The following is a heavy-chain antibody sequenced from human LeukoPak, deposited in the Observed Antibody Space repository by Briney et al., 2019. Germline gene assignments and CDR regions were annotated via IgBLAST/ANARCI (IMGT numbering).Heavy chain of an antibody. J-gene: IGHJ4*02. CDR1: GFTFSNSA. D-gene: IGHD1-7*01. Sequence: GGSLRLSCAASGFTFSNSAMSWVRQAPGKGLEWVSAISGSGGSTYYADSVKGRFTISRDNSKNTLYLQMNSLRAEDTAVYYCAKDPLGVRTTYYFDYWGQGTLVTVSS. CDR3: AKDPLGVRTTYYFDY. V-gene: IGHV3-23*01. CDR2: ISGSGGST.